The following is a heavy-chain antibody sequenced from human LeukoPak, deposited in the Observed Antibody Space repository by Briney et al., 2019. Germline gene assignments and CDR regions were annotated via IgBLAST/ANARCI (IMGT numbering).Heavy chain of an antibody. CDR1: GGSFSGYF. CDR2: STHGGTT. J-gene: IGHJ5*02. CDR3: AREVSSNYEYWFDP. V-gene: IGHV4-34*01. D-gene: IGHD4-11*01. Sequence: SETLSLTCAVYGGSFSGYFWSWIRQSPGKGLEWIGESTHGGTTNYNPSLKSRVTISVDKSKNQFSLKLSSVTAADTAVYYCAREVSSNYEYWFDPWGQGTLVTVSS.